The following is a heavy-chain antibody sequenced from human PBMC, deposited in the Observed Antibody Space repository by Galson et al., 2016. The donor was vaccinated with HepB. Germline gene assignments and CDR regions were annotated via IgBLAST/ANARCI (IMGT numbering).Heavy chain of an antibody. CDR1: GGSISSYY. D-gene: IGHD3-10*01. CDR2: MYYSERP. Sequence: ETLSLTCIVSGGSISSYYWSWIRQPPGKRLEWIGHMYYSERPNYNPSLKRRVTVALDTSKGQFSLKLSSVTAADTAVYYCARHFGSGSYALDSWGQGTLVTVSS. J-gene: IGHJ4*02. CDR3: ARHFGSGSYALDS. V-gene: IGHV4-59*08.